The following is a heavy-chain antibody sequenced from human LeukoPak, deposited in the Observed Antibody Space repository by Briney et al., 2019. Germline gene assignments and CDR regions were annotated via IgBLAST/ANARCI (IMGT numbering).Heavy chain of an antibody. J-gene: IGHJ4*02. CDR3: ASSLGYCSGGSCYSLY. CDR1: GGSISSGSYY. V-gene: IGHV4-61*02. CDR2: IYTSGST. D-gene: IGHD2-15*01. Sequence: SETLSLTCTVSGGSISSGSYYWSWIRQPAGKGLEWIGRIYTSGSTNYNPSLKSRVTISVDTSKNQFSLKLSSVTAADTAVYYCASSLGYCSGGSCYSLYWGQGTLVTVSS.